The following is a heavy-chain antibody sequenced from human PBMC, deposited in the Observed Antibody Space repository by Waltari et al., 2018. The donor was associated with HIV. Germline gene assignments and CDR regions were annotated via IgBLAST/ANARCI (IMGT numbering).Heavy chain of an antibody. D-gene: IGHD3-10*01. J-gene: IGHJ4*02. CDR2: ISSSSSHI. CDR1: GFTFSSYS. CDR3: ARVGTSGGDF. Sequence: EVQVVESGGGLVKPGGSLRLSCAASGFTFSSYSMNWVRQAPGKGLRWVSAISSSSSHIYYSDSVRGRFTISRDNAQNSLYLQMNSLRVEDTAVYYCARVGTSGGDFWGQGTLVTVSS. V-gene: IGHV3-21*06.